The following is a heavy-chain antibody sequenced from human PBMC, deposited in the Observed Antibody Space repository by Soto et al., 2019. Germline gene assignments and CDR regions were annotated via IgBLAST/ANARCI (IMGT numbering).Heavy chain of an antibody. CDR3: VRRHVSATGIDWFDP. Sequence: ASVKVSCKASGYTFTSYGIHWVREAPGQRLEWMGWINAANGDTKYSPKFQGRVTITRDTSASTAYMELSSLRSEDTAVYYCVRRHVSATGIDWFDPWGQGTLVTVSS. CDR1: GYTFTSYG. V-gene: IGHV1-3*01. J-gene: IGHJ5*02. D-gene: IGHD6-13*01. CDR2: INAANGDT.